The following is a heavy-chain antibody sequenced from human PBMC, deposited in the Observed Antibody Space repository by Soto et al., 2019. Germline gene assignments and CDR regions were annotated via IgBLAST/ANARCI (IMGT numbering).Heavy chain of an antibody. Sequence: LRLSCVASGFTFSDYCLNWVRQAPGKGLEWVSTINYSGDSTYYADSVKGRFTVSRDNSKNTLYLQMNSLRVQDTAVYYCARDPSSGSADYWGQGTLVTVSS. CDR1: GFTFSDYC. CDR2: INYSGDST. CDR3: ARDPSSGSADY. D-gene: IGHD3-10*01. V-gene: IGHV3-23*01. J-gene: IGHJ4*02.